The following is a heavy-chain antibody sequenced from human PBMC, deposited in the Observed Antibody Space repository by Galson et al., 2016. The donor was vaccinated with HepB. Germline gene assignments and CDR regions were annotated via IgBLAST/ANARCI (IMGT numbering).Heavy chain of an antibody. CDR2: IDYRGSP. D-gene: IGHD5-24*01. CDR3: AREGDGYIIDH. Sequence: LSLTCICSGGSISSYYWRWIRPPPGKGLAWIAYIDYRGSPNYNPYLKSRVTISVDTSKNQFSLKLSSVTAADTAVYYCAREGDGYIIDHWGQGTLVTASS. J-gene: IGHJ4*02. CDR1: GGSISSYY. V-gene: IGHV4-59*01.